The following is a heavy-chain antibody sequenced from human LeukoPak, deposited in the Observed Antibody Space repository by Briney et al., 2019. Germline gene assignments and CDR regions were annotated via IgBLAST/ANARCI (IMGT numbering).Heavy chain of an antibody. Sequence: EGSLRLSCAASGFTFSSYSMNWVRQAPGKGLEWVSSISSSSSYIYYADSVKGRFTISRDNAKNSLYLQMNGLRAEDTAVYYCARDSTSAYYYYMDVWGKGTTVTISS. CDR2: ISSSSSYI. V-gene: IGHV3-21*01. CDR1: GFTFSSYS. J-gene: IGHJ6*03. CDR3: ARDSTSAYYYYMDV. D-gene: IGHD2-2*01.